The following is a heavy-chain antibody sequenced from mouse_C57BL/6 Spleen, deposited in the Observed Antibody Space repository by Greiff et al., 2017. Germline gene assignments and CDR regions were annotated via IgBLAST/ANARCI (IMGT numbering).Heavy chain of an antibody. J-gene: IGHJ2*01. CDR3: AREGDYFDY. CDR1: GYTFTDYY. CDR2: INPYNGGT. V-gene: IGHV1-19*01. Sequence: EVQLQQSGPALVQPGASVKMSCKASGYTFTDYYMNWVQQSHGKSLEWIGVINPYNGGTSYNQKFKGKATLTVDKSSSTAYMELNSLTSADSAVYYCAREGDYFDYWGQGTTLTVSS.